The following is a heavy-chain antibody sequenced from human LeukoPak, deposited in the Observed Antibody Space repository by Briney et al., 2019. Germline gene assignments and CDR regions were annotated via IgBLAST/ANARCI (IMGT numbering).Heavy chain of an antibody. CDR1: GGSISSSY. CDR2: IYYSGST. CDR3: ARGSNWYDY. V-gene: IGHV4-59*01. Sequence: PSETLSLTCTVSGGSISSSYWSWIRQPPGKGLEWIGYIYYSGSTNYNPSFKSRVAISVDTSKNQFSLKLSSVTAADTAVYYCARGSNWYDYWGQGTLVTVSS. J-gene: IGHJ5*01.